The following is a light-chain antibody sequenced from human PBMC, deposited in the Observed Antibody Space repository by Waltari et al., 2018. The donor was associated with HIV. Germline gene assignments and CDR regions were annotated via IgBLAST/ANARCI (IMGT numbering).Light chain of an antibody. CDR2: EVS. J-gene: IGLJ2*01. CDR1: SSDFGSYNL. V-gene: IGLV2-23*02. CDR3: CSYAGTSTVV. Sequence: QSALTQPASVSGSPGQSMTISCTGTSSDFGSYNLVSWYQQHPGKAPKLMIYEVSKRPSGVSNRFSGSTSGNTASLTISGLQAEDEADYYCCSYAGTSTVVFGGGTKLTVL.